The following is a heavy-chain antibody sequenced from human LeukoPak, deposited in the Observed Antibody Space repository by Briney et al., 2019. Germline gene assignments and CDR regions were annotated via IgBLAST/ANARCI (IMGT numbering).Heavy chain of an antibody. D-gene: IGHD6-13*01. CDR3: AAQVGIAAAGTPSV. V-gene: IGHV4-34*01. CDR2: INHSGST. J-gene: IGHJ6*04. Sequence: SETLSLTCAVYGGSFSGYYWSWIRQPPGKGLEWIGEINHSGSTNYNPSLKSRVTISVDTSKNQFSLKLSSVTAADTAVYYCAAQVGIAAAGTPSVWSKGTTVTVSS. CDR1: GGSFSGYY.